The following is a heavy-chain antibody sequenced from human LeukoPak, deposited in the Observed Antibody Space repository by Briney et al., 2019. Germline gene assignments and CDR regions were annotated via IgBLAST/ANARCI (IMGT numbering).Heavy chain of an antibody. J-gene: IGHJ4*02. CDR3: ARGDSSSWYPFDY. V-gene: IGHV3-11*06. CDR1: GFTFSDYY. Sequence: GGSLRLSCAASGFTFSDYYMSWIRQAPGEGLEWVSYMSSSSSYTNYADSVKGRFTISRDNAKNSLYLQMNSLRAEDTAVYYCARGDSSSWYPFDYWGQGTLVTVSS. CDR2: MSSSSSYT. D-gene: IGHD6-13*01.